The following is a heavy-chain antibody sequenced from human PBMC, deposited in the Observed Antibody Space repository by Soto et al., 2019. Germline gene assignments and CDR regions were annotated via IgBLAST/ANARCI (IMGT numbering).Heavy chain of an antibody. CDR3: ARIEMASIK. V-gene: IGHV4-31*03. Sequence: SETLSLTCSVSGASIKSGGFYWSWLRQSPGKGLEWIGHIYYTGSTFVSPSLKGRLTISLDTSKNQFSLDLSSVTAADTAMYYCARIEMASIKWGRGTLVTVSS. CDR2: IYYTGST. D-gene: IGHD5-12*01. CDR1: GASIKSGGFY. J-gene: IGHJ4*02.